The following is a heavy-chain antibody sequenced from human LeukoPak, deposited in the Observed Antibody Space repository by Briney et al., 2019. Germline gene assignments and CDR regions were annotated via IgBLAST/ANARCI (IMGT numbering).Heavy chain of an antibody. CDR3: AKVRRQQLVWGYYFDY. V-gene: IGHV3-48*01. Sequence: GGSLRLSCAASGFTFSSYSMNWVRQAPGKGLEWVSYISSSSSTIYYADSVKGRFTISRDNAKNSLYLQMNSLRAEDTAVYYCAKVRRQQLVWGYYFDYWGQGTLVTVSS. D-gene: IGHD6-13*01. CDR2: ISSSSSTI. CDR1: GFTFSSYS. J-gene: IGHJ4*02.